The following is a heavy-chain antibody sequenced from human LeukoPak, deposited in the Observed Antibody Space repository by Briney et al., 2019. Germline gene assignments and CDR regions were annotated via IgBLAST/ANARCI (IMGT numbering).Heavy chain of an antibody. CDR2: INPSGST. CDR1: GGSLSRHS. D-gene: IGHD2-8*01. V-gene: IGHV4-34*01. CDR3: ARDIRSHNGPGGYYYYYMDV. J-gene: IGHJ6*03. Sequence: SETLSLTCAVYGGSLSRHSWSWIRQAPGKGLEWIGEINPSGSTNYNPSLKSRVTISVDTSKNQFSLNLNSMTAADTTVYYCARDIRSHNGPGGYYYYYMDVWGKGTTVTVSS.